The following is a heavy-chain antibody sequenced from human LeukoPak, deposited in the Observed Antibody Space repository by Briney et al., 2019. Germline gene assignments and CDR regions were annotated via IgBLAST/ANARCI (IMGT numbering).Heavy chain of an antibody. J-gene: IGHJ4*02. CDR2: IYYSGST. CDR3: ASRRGRDGYD. Sequence: PSETLSLTCTVSGGSISSSSYYWGWIRQPPGKGLEWIGSIYYSGSTYYNPSLKSRVAISVDTSKNQFSLKLSSVTAADTAVYYCASRRGRDGYDWGQGTLVTVSS. D-gene: IGHD5-24*01. V-gene: IGHV4-39*01. CDR1: GGSISSSSYY.